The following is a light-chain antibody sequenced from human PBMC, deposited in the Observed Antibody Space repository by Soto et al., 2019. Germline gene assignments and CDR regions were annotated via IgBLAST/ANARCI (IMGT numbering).Light chain of an antibody. Sequence: EIVMTQSPATLSVSPGERSTLSCRASQSVSSNLAWYQQKPGQAPRLLIYGASTRATGIPARFSGSGSGTEFTLTISSLQSEDFGVYFCQQYDNWPLTFGGGTTGDIK. V-gene: IGKV3-15*01. CDR2: GAS. CDR1: QSVSSN. CDR3: QQYDNWPLT. J-gene: IGKJ4*01.